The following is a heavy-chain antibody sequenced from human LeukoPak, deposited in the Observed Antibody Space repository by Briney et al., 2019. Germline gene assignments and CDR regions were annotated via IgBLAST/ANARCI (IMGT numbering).Heavy chain of an antibody. CDR3: ARQGEYYDYVWGSYRVYYFDY. CDR1: GGSFSGYY. V-gene: IGHV4-34*01. CDR2: INHSGST. D-gene: IGHD3-16*02. J-gene: IGHJ4*02. Sequence: SETLSLTCAVYGGSFSGYYWSWLRQPPGKGLEWIGGINHSGSTNYNPSLKSRVTISVDTSKNQFSLKLSSVTAADTAVYYCARQGEYYDYVWGSYRVYYFDYWGQGTLVTVSS.